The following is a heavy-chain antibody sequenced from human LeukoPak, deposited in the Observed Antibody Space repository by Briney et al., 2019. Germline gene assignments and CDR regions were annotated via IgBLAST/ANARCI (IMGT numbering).Heavy chain of an antibody. CDR3: AKDSSSYDWGYMDV. D-gene: IGHD3-22*01. CDR1: GFTFSTYA. Sequence: GGSLRLSCAASGFTFSTYAMSWVRQAPGKGLEWVSLIGGSDGRTRYADSVKGRFTISRDNSKNALYLEMNSLRAEDAAVYYCAKDSSSYDWGYMDVWGKGTTVTISS. J-gene: IGHJ6*03. CDR2: IGGSDGRT. V-gene: IGHV3-23*01.